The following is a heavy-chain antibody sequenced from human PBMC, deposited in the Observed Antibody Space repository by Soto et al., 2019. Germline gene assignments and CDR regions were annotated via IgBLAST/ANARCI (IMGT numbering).Heavy chain of an antibody. CDR1: GFTFSGSA. CDR3: TRHSELAAAGANWFDP. V-gene: IGHV3-73*01. D-gene: IGHD6-13*01. Sequence: PGGSLRLSCAASGFTFSGSAMHWVRQASGKGLEWVGRIRSKANSYATAYAASVKGRFTISRDDSKNTAYLQMNSLKTEDTAVYYCTRHSELAAAGANWFDPWGQGTLVTVSS. CDR2: IRSKANSYAT. J-gene: IGHJ5*02.